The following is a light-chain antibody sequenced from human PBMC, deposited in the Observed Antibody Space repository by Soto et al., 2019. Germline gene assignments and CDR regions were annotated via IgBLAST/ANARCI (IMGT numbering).Light chain of an antibody. CDR1: SSDVGCYNY. Sequence: QSALTQPLSVSGSPGQSVTISCTGTSSDVGCYNYVSWYQHHPGKAPKVMVHEVSNRPSGVPDRFSGSKSGNTASLTISGLQAEDEADYYRYSYAGSSTWVFGGGTKLTVL. CDR2: EVS. V-gene: IGLV2-11*01. CDR3: YSYAGSSTWV. J-gene: IGLJ3*02.